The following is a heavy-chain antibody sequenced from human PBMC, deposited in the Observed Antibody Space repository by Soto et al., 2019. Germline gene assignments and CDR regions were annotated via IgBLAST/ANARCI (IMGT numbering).Heavy chain of an antibody. CDR1: GFTFSSYG. Sequence: EVQLLESGGDLVQPGGSLRLSCAASGFTFSSYGMSWVRQVIGQGLEWVSSISGGGASTHSADSVKGRFTISRDNSKNSLYLQMNSLRAEDTAIYYCAQPTSTSGSHYGFDYWGQGTLVIVSP. V-gene: IGHV3-23*01. D-gene: IGHD1-26*01. J-gene: IGHJ4*02. CDR2: ISGGGAST. CDR3: AQPTSTSGSHYGFDY.